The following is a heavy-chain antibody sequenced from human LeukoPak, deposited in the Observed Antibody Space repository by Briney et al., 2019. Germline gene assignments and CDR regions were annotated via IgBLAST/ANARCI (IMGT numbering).Heavy chain of an antibody. J-gene: IGHJ4*02. CDR3: ASERWSRRSYFDY. V-gene: IGHV4-39*07. CDR1: GGSVSTTNCY. Sequence: SETLSLTCTVSGGSVSTTNCYWAWIRQPPGKGLEWIGSAFYGGNTYYSPSLKSRVTISVDTSMTHFSLKLSSVTAADTAVYYCASERWSRRSYFDYWGQGALVTVSS. D-gene: IGHD5-24*01. CDR2: AFYGGNT.